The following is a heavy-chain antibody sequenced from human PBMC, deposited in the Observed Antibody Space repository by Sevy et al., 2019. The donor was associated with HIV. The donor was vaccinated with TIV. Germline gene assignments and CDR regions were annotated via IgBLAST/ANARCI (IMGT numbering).Heavy chain of an antibody. J-gene: IGHJ4*02. D-gene: IGHD2-21*01. CDR2: IYQDGSQK. V-gene: IGHV3-7*01. CDR1: GFTFSDYY. Sequence: GGSLRLSCAASGFTFSDYYMGWVRKAPGKGLEWLANIYQDGSQKNYVDYVKGRFTISRDNAKNSLSLQMNSLRVDDTAVYYCARELWPGDYWGQGTQVTVSS. CDR3: ARELWPGDY.